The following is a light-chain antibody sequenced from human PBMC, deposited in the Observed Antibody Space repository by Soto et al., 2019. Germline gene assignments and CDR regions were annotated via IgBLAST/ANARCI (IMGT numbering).Light chain of an antibody. Sequence: DIQMTQSPSSLSASVGDRVTITCRASQGISNYLAWYQQKPGKVPKLLIYAASTLQSGVPSRSSGSGSGTDFTLTISSLQPEDVATYYRQKYNRVPWTFRQGTKVEIK. CDR2: AAS. CDR1: QGISNY. CDR3: QKYNRVPWT. V-gene: IGKV1-27*01. J-gene: IGKJ1*01.